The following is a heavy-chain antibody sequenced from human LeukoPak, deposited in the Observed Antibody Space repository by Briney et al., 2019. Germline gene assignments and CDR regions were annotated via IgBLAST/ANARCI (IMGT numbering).Heavy chain of an antibody. V-gene: IGHV3-21*01. CDR1: GFTFSRYS. CDR3: VRADGSSGSYEYFQH. Sequence: GGSLRLSCLASGFTFSRYSMLWVRQAPGRGLEWASCIGGSGNDKHYIDSVKGRFTISRDNAKNSLFLQMNSLTAEDTAVYYCVRADGSSGSYEYFQHWGQGTLVTVSS. CDR2: IGGSGNDK. D-gene: IGHD5-12*01. J-gene: IGHJ1*01.